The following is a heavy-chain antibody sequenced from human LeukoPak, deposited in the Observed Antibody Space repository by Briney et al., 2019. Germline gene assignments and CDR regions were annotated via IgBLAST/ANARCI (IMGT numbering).Heavy chain of an antibody. Sequence: PSETLSLTCTVSGGSISSGGYYWSWIRQHPGKGLEWIGYIYYSGSTYYNPSLESRITISVDTSKNQFSLKLSSVTAADTAVYYCARAPYYYDSSGYLTHAFDIWGQGTMVTVSS. CDR2: IYYSGST. CDR1: GGSISSGGYY. D-gene: IGHD3-22*01. V-gene: IGHV4-31*03. J-gene: IGHJ3*02. CDR3: ARAPYYYDSSGYLTHAFDI.